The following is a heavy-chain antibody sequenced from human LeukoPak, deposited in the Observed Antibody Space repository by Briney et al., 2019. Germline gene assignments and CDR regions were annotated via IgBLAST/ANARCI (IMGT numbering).Heavy chain of an antibody. CDR2: ISSSSSYI. V-gene: IGHV3-21*01. J-gene: IGHJ4*02. CDR1: GFTFSSYS. Sequence: GGSLRLSCAASGFTFSSYSMNWVRQAPGKGLEWVSSISSSSSYIYYADSVKARFTISRDNAKNSLYLQMNSLRAEDTAVYYCARLAFPHRGPTDYWGQGTLVTVSS. CDR3: ARLAFPHRGPTDY.